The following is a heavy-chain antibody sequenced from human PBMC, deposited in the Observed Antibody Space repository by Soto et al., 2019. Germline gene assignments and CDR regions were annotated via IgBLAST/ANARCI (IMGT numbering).Heavy chain of an antibody. Sequence: PGGSLRLSCAASGFTYSTYTMHWVRQAPGKGLEWVAVISYDGNNKFYADSVKGRFTISRDNAKHSLYLQMNSLRAEDTAVYYCAPHSGYYDYWGQGTLVTVSS. CDR1: GFTYSTYT. CDR3: APHSGYYDY. D-gene: IGHD3-22*01. CDR2: ISYDGNNK. V-gene: IGHV3-30-3*01. J-gene: IGHJ4*02.